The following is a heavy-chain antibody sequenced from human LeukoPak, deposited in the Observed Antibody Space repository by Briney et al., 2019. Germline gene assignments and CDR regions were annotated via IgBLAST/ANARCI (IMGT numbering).Heavy chain of an antibody. Sequence: PGGSLRLSYAATGFTFSNYWMSWVRQAPGKGLEWVANIKKDGSEKYYVDAVKGRFTISRDNAKTSLYLQMNSVRAEDTAVYYCARDLSGIAGYTYGRGIDYWGQGTLVTVSS. J-gene: IGHJ4*02. CDR3: ARDLSGIAGYTYGRGIDY. CDR2: IKKDGSEK. V-gene: IGHV3-7*01. D-gene: IGHD5-18*01. CDR1: GFTFSNYW.